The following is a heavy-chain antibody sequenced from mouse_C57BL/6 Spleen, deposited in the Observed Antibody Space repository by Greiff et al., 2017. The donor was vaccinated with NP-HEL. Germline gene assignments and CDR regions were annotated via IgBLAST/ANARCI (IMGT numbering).Heavy chain of an antibody. J-gene: IGHJ4*01. Sequence: EVHLVESGGGLVQPGGSLKLSCAASGFTFSDYYMYWVRQTPEKRLEWVAYISNGGGSTYYLDTVKGRFTISRDNAKNTLYLQMSRLKSEDTAMYYCARRDYYYAMDYWGQGTSVTVSS. CDR1: GFTFSDYY. V-gene: IGHV5-12*01. CDR2: ISNGGGST. CDR3: ARRDYYYAMDY.